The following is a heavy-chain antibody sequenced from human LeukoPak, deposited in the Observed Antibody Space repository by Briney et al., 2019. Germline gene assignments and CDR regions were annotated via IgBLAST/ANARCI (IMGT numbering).Heavy chain of an antibody. Sequence: GGSLRLSCAASGFTFSDHYMDWVRQAPGKGLEWVGRTRNKVNGYTTEYAASVKGRFSISRDDSENSLYLQMSSLKTEDTAVYYCVRTSRTSWHPYDAFDIWGQGTMVTVSS. CDR2: TRNKVNGYTT. CDR3: VRTSRTSWHPYDAFDI. V-gene: IGHV3-72*01. D-gene: IGHD2-2*01. J-gene: IGHJ3*02. CDR1: GFTFSDHY.